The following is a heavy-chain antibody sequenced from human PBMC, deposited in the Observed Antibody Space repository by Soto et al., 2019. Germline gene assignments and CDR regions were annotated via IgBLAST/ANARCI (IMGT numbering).Heavy chain of an antibody. D-gene: IGHD4-17*01. J-gene: IGHJ6*02. CDR1: GGTFSSYA. V-gene: IGHV1-69*12. Sequence: QVQLVQSGAEVKKPGSSVKVSCKASGGTFSSYAISWVRQAPGLGLEWKGGIIPIFGTANYAQKFQGRVTITADESTSTAYMELSSLRSEDTAVYYCARLSYGGNTQPDYGMDVWGQGTTVTVSS. CDR3: ARLSYGGNTQPDYGMDV. CDR2: IIPIFGTA.